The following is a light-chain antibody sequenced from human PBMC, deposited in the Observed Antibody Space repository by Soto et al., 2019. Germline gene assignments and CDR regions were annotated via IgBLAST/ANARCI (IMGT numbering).Light chain of an antibody. Sequence: EIVMSQSPATVSVSPGERATLSCRAGQSVGSTLAWYQQKPGQAPRLLIYDASTRATGIPARFSGSGSGPDFTLTISRLEPEDFAVYFCQHYGSSPWTFGQGTKVDIK. CDR3: QHYGSSPWT. CDR2: DAS. V-gene: IGKV3-15*01. CDR1: QSVGST. J-gene: IGKJ1*01.